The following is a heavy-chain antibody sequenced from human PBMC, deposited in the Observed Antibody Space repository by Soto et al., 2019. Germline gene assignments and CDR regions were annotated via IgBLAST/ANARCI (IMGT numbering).Heavy chain of an antibody. D-gene: IGHD6-6*01. CDR3: AREVDDSKSSGWVFEL. V-gene: IGHV3-13*01. CDR1: GLTFSTYD. CDR2: IGTGGDT. Sequence: EVQLVESGGGLVQPGGSLRLSCEASGLTFSTYDMHWVRQAPGKGLEWVSAIGTGGDTYYPGSVRGRFIISRENAKNSLYLQMNSLTVGDTAVYYCAREVDDSKSSGWVFELWGRGTLVTVSS. J-gene: IGHJ2*01.